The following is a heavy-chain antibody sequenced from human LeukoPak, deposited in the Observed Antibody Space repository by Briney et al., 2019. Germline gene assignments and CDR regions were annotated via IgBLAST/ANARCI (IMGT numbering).Heavy chain of an antibody. Sequence: GRSLRLSCADSGFTFSSYAMHWVRQAPGKGLEWVSIISYDGSNKYYADSVKGRFTISRDNSKNTLFLQMNSLRAEDTAVYYCARAAQITYSFWSGPIDYWGQGTLVTVSS. CDR1: GFTFSSYA. CDR2: ISYDGSNK. V-gene: IGHV3-30*01. D-gene: IGHD3-3*01. J-gene: IGHJ4*02. CDR3: ARAAQITYSFWSGPIDY.